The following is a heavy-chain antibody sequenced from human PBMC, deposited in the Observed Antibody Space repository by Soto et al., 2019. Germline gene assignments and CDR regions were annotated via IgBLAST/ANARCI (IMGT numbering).Heavy chain of an antibody. V-gene: IGHV4-30-4*01. CDR1: GGSISSGDYY. D-gene: IGHD1-1*01. CDR2: IYYSGST. CDR3: AREIEDWMFDY. Sequence: SETLSLTCTVSGGSISSGDYYWSWIRQPPGKGLEWIGYIYYSGSTYYNPSLKSRVTISVDTPKNQFSLKLSSVTAADTAVYYCAREIEDWMFDYWGQGTLVTVSS. J-gene: IGHJ4*02.